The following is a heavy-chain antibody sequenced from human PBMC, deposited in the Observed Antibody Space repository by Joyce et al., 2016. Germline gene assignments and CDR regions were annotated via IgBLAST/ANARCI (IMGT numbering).Heavy chain of an antibody. D-gene: IGHD3-10*01. CDR2: IYHSGTT. J-gene: IGHJ4*02. V-gene: IGHV4-30-2*01. CDR1: GDSFTTGGYA. Sequence: QLLLQESGPGLVKTSQTLSLTCAVSGDSFTTGGYAWNWIRQPPGKGLEWIGDIYHSGTTHVTPSLHSRVTISLDRSKSQFSLKLSSVTAADTAVYYCARAPRGPGYFDSWGQGTLVTVSS. CDR3: ARAPRGPGYFDS.